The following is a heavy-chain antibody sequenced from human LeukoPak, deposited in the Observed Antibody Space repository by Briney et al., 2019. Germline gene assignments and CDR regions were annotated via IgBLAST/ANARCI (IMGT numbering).Heavy chain of an antibody. Sequence: SQTLSLTCTVSGGSFSSGDYYWSWIRQPPGKGLEWIGYIYYSGSTYYNPSLKSRVTISVDTSKNQFSLKLSSVTAADTAVYYCARDRYYYDSSGYYRHFDYWGQGTLVTVSS. CDR3: ARDRYYYDSSGYYRHFDY. CDR1: GGSFSSGDYY. D-gene: IGHD3-22*01. CDR2: IYYSGST. J-gene: IGHJ4*02. V-gene: IGHV4-30-4*01.